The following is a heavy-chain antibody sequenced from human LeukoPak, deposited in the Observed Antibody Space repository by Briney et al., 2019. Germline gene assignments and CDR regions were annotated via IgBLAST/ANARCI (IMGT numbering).Heavy chain of an antibody. J-gene: IGHJ6*03. D-gene: IGHD2-2*01. Sequence: SQTLSLTCAISGDSVSSNSAAWNWIRQSPSRGLEWLGRTYYRSKWYNDYAVSVKSRITINPDTSKNQFSLQLNSVTPEDTAVYYCAREICSSTSCYLSGYGPVYYYYYMDVWGKGTTVTVSS. CDR2: TYYRSKWYN. V-gene: IGHV6-1*01. CDR1: GDSVSSNSAA. CDR3: AREICSSTSCYLSGYGPVYYYYYMDV.